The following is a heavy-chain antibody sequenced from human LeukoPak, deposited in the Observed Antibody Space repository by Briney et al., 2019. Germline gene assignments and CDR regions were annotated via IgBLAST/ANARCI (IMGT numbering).Heavy chain of an antibody. V-gene: IGHV3-30-3*01. CDR1: GFTFSSYA. D-gene: IGHD3-3*01. CDR2: ISYDGSDQ. J-gene: IGHJ4*02. CDR3: AKVNDQDYDFWSGYRDF. Sequence: PGRSLRLSCAASGFTFSSYAMHWVRQAPDKGLEWVASISYDGSDQRYADSVKGRFTISRDNSKNTLYLQMNSLRAEDTAVYYCAKVNDQDYDFWSGYRDFWGQGTLVTVSS.